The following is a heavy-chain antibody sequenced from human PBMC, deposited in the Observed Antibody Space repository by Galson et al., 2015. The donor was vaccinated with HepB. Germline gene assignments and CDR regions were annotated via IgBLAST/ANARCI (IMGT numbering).Heavy chain of an antibody. V-gene: IGHV3-23*01. Sequence: SLRLSCAASGFTFSSYAMSWVRQAPGKGLEWVSAISGSGGSTYYADSVKGRFTISRDNSKNTLYLQMNSLRAEDTAVYYCAKGQLRFLEWFIWFDPWGQGTLVTVSS. CDR1: GFTFSSYA. J-gene: IGHJ5*02. CDR3: AKGQLRFLEWFIWFDP. D-gene: IGHD3-3*01. CDR2: ISGSGGST.